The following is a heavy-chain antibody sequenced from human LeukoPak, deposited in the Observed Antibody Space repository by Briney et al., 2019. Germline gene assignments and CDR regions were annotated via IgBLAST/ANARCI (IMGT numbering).Heavy chain of an antibody. Sequence: PGGSLRLSCAASGFTVNSNYMSWVRQAPGKGLEWVSVVYSGGSTYYADTVKGRFTISRDTFNNTLYLQMNSLRAEDTAVYYCARRAGAYSHPYDYWGQGTLVTVSS. J-gene: IGHJ4*02. CDR1: GFTVNSNY. V-gene: IGHV3-66*04. D-gene: IGHD4/OR15-4a*01. CDR3: ARRAGAYSHPYDY. CDR2: VYSGGST.